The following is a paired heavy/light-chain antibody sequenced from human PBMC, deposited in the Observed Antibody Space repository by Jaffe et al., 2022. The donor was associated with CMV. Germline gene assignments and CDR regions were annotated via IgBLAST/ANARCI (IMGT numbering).Heavy chain of an antibody. D-gene: IGHD5-18*01. V-gene: IGHV1-69*01. CDR1: RGTFSSYA. CDR3: ARDAPVSGYTYGSLDF. J-gene: IGHJ4*02. Sequence: QVQLVQSGAEVKKPGSSVKVSCKASRGTFSSYAISWVRQAPGQGLEWMGGVIPIFGTANYAQKFQGRVTITADESTSTAYMELSSLRSEDTAVYYCARDAPVSGYTYGSLDFWGQGTLVTVSS. CDR2: VIPIFGTA.
Light chain of an antibody. CDR2: DAS. V-gene: IGKV1-33*01. CDR3: QQYDNLLLT. Sequence: DIQMTQSPSSLSASVGDRVTITCQASQDISNYLNWYQQKPGKAPKLLIYDASNLETGVPSRFSGSGSGTDFTFTISSLQPEDIATYYCQQYDNLLLTFGGGTKVDIK. CDR1: QDISNY. J-gene: IGKJ4*01.